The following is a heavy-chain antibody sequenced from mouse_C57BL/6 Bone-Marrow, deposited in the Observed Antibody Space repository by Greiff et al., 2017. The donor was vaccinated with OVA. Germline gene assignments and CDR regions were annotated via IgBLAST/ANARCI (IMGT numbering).Heavy chain of an antibody. D-gene: IGHD2-2*01. CDR1: GFTFSDYY. CDR3: ARQGIYYGYDDWYFDV. V-gene: IGHV5-12*01. CDR2: ISNGGGST. J-gene: IGHJ1*03. Sequence: EVKLVESGGGLVQPGGSLKLSCAASGFTFSDYYMYWVRQTPEKRLEWVAYISNGGGSTYYPDTVKGRFTISRDNAKNTLYLQMSRLKSEDTAMYYCARQGIYYGYDDWYFDVWGTGTTVTVSS.